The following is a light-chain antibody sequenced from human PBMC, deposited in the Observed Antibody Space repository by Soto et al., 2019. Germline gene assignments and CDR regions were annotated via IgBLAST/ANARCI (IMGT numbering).Light chain of an antibody. CDR2: DVS. CDR3: SSYTSGGTQV. V-gene: IGLV2-14*01. Sequence: QSALTQPASVSGSPGQSITISCTGTSSDVGRYKDVSWYQQHPDKAPKLMIYDVSNRTSGVSNRFSASKYGNTAYLTISGLHAEDEADYYCSSYTSGGTQVFGTGTKLTVL. J-gene: IGLJ1*01. CDR1: SSDVGRYKD.